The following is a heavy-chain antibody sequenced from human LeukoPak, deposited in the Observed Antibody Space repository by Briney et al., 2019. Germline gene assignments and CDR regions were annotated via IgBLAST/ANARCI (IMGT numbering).Heavy chain of an antibody. V-gene: IGHV4-59*01. J-gene: IGHJ4*02. CDR3: ARVASDYGDYAPDY. Sequence: KSSETLSLTYSVWIGSISIYYWSWIRQPPGKGLEGIGYIYYSGSTNYNPSLKSRVTISVDTSKNQFSLKLSSVTAADTAVYYCARVASDYGDYAPDYWGQGTLVTVSS. CDR2: IYYSGST. D-gene: IGHD4-17*01. CDR1: IGSISIYY.